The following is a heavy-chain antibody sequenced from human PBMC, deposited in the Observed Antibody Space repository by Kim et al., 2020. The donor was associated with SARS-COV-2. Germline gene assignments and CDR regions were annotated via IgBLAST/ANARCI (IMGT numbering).Heavy chain of an antibody. CDR2: ISGSGGST. CDR1: GFTFSSYA. J-gene: IGHJ6*02. D-gene: IGHD3-10*01. CDR3: AKVLGFGELLLYYYGMDV. Sequence: GGSLRLSCAASGFTFSSYAMSWVRQAPGKGLEWVSAISGSGGSTYYADSVKGRFTISRDNSKNTLYLQMNSLRAEDTAVYYCAKVLGFGELLLYYYGMDVWGQGTTVTVSS. V-gene: IGHV3-23*01.